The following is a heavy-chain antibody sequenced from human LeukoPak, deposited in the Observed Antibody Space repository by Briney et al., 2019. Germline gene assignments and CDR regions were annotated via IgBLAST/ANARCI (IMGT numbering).Heavy chain of an antibody. D-gene: IGHD3-22*01. V-gene: IGHV1-2*06. CDR2: INPNSGGT. CDR1: GYTFTGYY. J-gene: IGHJ4*02. CDR3: ARGEKRSYYDSSGYFAY. Sequence: ASVKVSCKASGYTFTGYYMHWVRQAPGQGLEWMGRINPNSGGTNHAQKFQGRVTMTRDTSISTAYMELSRLRSDDTAVYYCARGEKRSYYDSSGYFAYWGQGTLVTVSS.